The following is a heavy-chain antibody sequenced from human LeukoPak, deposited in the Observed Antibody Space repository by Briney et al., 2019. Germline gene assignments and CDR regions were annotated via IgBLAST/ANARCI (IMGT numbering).Heavy chain of an antibody. V-gene: IGHV3-30*03. CDR1: GFTFSSYS. D-gene: IGHD4-11*01. J-gene: IGHJ4*02. CDR3: ARERTTIVSGTTIGAY. Sequence: GGPLRISCAASGFTFSSYSIHWVRQALGQGPEWEAVIKFDGSNKFYADSVKGRFTISRDNSKNTLYLEMNSLRTEDTAVYYCARERTTIVSGTTIGAYWGQGTQVTVYS. CDR2: IKFDGSNK.